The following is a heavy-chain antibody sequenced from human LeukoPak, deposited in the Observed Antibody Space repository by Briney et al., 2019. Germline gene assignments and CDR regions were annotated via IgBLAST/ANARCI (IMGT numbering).Heavy chain of an antibody. CDR3: ASRWFGEIDY. CDR1: GYSISSGYY. J-gene: IGHJ4*02. CDR2: IYHSGST. D-gene: IGHD3-10*01. V-gene: IGHV4-38-2*01. Sequence: SETLSLTCAVSGYSISSGYYGGWIRQPPGKGLEWIGSIYHSGSTYYNPSLKSRVTISVDTSKNQFSLKLSSVTAADTAVYYCASRWFGEIDYWGQGTLVTVSS.